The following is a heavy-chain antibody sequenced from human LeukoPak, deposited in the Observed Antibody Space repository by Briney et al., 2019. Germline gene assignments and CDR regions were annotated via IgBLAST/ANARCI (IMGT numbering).Heavy chain of an antibody. V-gene: IGHV3-7*01. CDR2: IQQDGSEK. CDR1: GLTFSSYW. CDR3: ARIRGP. D-gene: IGHD3-10*01. J-gene: IGHJ5*02. Sequence: GGSLRLSCAASGLTFSSYWLSWVRQPPGKGLEWVANIQQDGSEKNYVDSVKGRFTISRDNGKNSLYLQMNSLRAEDTAVYYCARIRGPWGQGTLVTVSS.